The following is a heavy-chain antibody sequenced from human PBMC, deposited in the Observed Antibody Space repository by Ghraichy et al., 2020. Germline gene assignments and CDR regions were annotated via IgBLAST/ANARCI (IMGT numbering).Heavy chain of an antibody. D-gene: IGHD5-18*01. CDR3: TRAGGIVTSGAEYFQH. Sequence: GGSLRLSCAASGFTFSSYSMNWVRQAPGKGLEWVSYISSSSSTIYYADSVKGRFTISRANAKNSLFLQMNSLRAEDTAVYYCTRAGGIVTSGAEYFQHWGQGTLVTVSS. V-gene: IGHV3-48*01. J-gene: IGHJ1*01. CDR1: GFTFSSYS. CDR2: ISSSSSTI.